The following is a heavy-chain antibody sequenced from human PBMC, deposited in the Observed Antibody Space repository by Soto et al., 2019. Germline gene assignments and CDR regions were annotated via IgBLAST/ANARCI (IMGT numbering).Heavy chain of an antibody. CDR2: ISAYNGNT. Sequence: QVQLVQSGPEVKKPGASVMVSCKASGYTFTNYGISWVRQAPGQGLEWMGWISAYNGNTDYAQNFQARVTMTTDTSTSTAYMELRSLRSDDTAIYYCARTRPQWPMVHWGQGTLVTVSS. D-gene: IGHD6-19*01. J-gene: IGHJ4*02. CDR3: ARTRPQWPMVH. CDR1: GYTFTNYG. V-gene: IGHV1-18*01.